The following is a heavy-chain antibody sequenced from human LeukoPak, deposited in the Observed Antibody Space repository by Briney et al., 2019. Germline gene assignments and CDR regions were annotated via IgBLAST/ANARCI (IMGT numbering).Heavy chain of an antibody. J-gene: IGHJ6*02. V-gene: IGHV1-69*04. CDR2: IIPILGIA. Sequence: SVKVSCTASGGTFSSYTISWVRQAPGQGLEWMGRIIPILGIANYAQKFQGRVTITADKSTSTAYMELSSLRSEDTAVYYCARDGITVTTPYYYGMGVWGQGTTVTVSS. D-gene: IGHD4-11*01. CDR3: ARDGITVTTPYYYGMGV. CDR1: GGTFSSYT.